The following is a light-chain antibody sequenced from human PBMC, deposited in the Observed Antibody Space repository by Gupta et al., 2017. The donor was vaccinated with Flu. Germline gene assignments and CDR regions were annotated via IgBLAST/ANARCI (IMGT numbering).Light chain of an antibody. Sequence: ITISCTGTSGDVGGYNYVSWYQQHPGKAPKLIIFEVSNRPAGASDRFSGSKSGNTASLTISGLQADDEADYYCSSYTNTNTRVIFGGGTKLTVL. CDR2: EVS. J-gene: IGLJ2*01. CDR1: SGDVGGYNY. V-gene: IGLV2-14*01. CDR3: SSYTNTNTRVI.